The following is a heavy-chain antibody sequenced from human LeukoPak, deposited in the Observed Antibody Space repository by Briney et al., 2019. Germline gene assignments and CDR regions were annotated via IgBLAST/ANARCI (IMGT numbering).Heavy chain of an antibody. J-gene: IGHJ4*02. D-gene: IGHD3-16*02. V-gene: IGHV3-73*01. CDR2: FRGNANDYAT. Sequence: GGSLRLSCAASGFTFSASAMHWVRQASGKGREGIGRFRGNANDYATVYAASVTGRFSISRDDSENTVYLQMNSLKTEDTAIYYCTRPRDTVWGSYRFHPFDSWGQGTLVTVSS. CDR1: GFTFSASA. CDR3: TRPRDTVWGSYRFHPFDS.